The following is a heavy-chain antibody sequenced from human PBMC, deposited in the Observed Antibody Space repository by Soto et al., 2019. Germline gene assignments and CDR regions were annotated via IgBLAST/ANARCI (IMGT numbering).Heavy chain of an antibody. J-gene: IGHJ1*01. CDR1: GYTFSSYG. CDR3: ARGAEYIQY. CDR2: ISPDNGDT. V-gene: IGHV1-18*01. Sequence: QVRLVQSGGEVKKPGASVKVSCKASGYTFSSYGITWVRQAPGQGLEWMGWISPDNGDTNSVQKFQGRVTMTTDTSTNTAYMELRSLRSGDTAVYYCARGAEYIQYWGQGTVVTVSS.